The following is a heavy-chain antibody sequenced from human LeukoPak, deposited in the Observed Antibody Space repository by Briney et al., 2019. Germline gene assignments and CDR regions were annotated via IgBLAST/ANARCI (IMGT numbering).Heavy chain of an antibody. CDR3: ATASVMVPLYYYYGMDV. CDR1: GGSISSYY. CDR2: IYYSGST. Sequence: SETLSLTCTVSGGSISSYYWSWIRQPPGKGLEWIGYIYYSGSTNYNPSLKSRVTISVDTSKNQFSLKLSSVTAADTAVYYGATASVMVPLYYYYGMDVWGQGTTVTVSS. V-gene: IGHV4-59*08. J-gene: IGHJ6*02. D-gene: IGHD2-8*01.